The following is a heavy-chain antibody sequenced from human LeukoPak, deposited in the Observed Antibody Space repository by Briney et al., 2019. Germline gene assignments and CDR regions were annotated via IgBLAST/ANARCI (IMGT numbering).Heavy chain of an antibody. V-gene: IGHV3-30*18. D-gene: IGHD3-10*01. J-gene: IGHJ6*02. Sequence: PGRSLRLSCAASGFSFDTYAMHWVRQAPGKGLEWVAVISYDGSNKYYADSVKGRFTTSRDNSKNTLYLQMNSLRAEDTAVYYCAKDRGRDEQGGYMDVWGQGTTVTVSS. CDR1: GFSFDTYA. CDR3: AKDRGRDEQGGYMDV. CDR2: ISYDGSNK.